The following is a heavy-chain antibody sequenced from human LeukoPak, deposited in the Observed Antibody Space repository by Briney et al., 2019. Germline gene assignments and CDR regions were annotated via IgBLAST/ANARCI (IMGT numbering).Heavy chain of an antibody. D-gene: IGHD3-3*01. J-gene: IGHJ3*02. CDR3: ARGVGLRSDFDI. Sequence: PSETLSLTCAVYGGSFSGYYWRWIRQPPGKGLEWIGEINDSGRTNYNPSLKSRVTISVDTSKNQFSLKVSSVTAADTAVYYCARGVGLRSDFDIWGQGTMVTVSS. CDR1: GGSFSGYY. V-gene: IGHV4-34*01. CDR2: INDSGRT.